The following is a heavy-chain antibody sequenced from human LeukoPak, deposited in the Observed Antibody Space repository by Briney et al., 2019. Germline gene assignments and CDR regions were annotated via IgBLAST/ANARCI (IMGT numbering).Heavy chain of an antibody. CDR1: GFTVSNNY. J-gene: IGHJ4*02. CDR2: IYSGGNT. V-gene: IGHV3-53*01. D-gene: IGHD6-13*01. Sequence: GGSLRLSCAASGFTVSNNYMSWVRQAPGKGLEWVSVIYSGGNTYYSDPVKGRFTISRDNSKNTLYLQMNSRRAEDTAVYYCAGVSKSATTGTVLDYWGQGTLVTVSS. CDR3: AGVSKSATTGTVLDY.